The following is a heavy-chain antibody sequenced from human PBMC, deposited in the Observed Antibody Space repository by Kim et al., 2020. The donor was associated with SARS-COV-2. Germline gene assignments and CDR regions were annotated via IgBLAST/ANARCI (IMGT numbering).Heavy chain of an antibody. CDR3: ARDRARGSGSQPGY. CDR2: INHSGST. CDR1: GGSFSGYY. J-gene: IGHJ4*02. Sequence: SETLSLTCAVYGGSFSGYYWSWIRQPPGKGLEWIGEINHSGSTNYNPSLKSRVTISVDTSKNQFSLKLSSVTAADTAVYYCARDRARGSGSQPGYWGQGTLVTVSS. V-gene: IGHV4-34*01. D-gene: IGHD3-10*01.